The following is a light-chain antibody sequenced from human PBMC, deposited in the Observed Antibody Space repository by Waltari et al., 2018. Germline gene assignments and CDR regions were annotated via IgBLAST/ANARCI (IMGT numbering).Light chain of an antibody. Sequence: DIVMTQSPLSLPVTPGEPASISCRFSQSLLHSNGYNYWDWYLQKPGQSPQLLIYLGSNRASGVPDRFSGSGSGTDFTLKISRVEAEDVGVYYCMQALQTPFTFGPGTKVNIK. V-gene: IGKV2-28*01. CDR1: QSLLHSNGYNY. CDR2: LGS. CDR3: MQALQTPFT. J-gene: IGKJ3*01.